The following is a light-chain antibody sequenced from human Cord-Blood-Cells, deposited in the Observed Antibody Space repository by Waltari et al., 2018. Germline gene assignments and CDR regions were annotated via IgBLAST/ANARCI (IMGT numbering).Light chain of an antibody. CDR2: AAS. CDR3: QQLNSY. J-gene: IGKJ5*01. CDR1: QGISSY. V-gene: IGKV1-9*01. Sequence: DIQLTQSPSFLSASVGDRVTITCRASQGISSYLAWYQPKPGKAPKLLIYAASTLQSGVPSRFSGSGSGTEFTLTISSLQPEDFATYYCQQLNSYFGQGKRLEIK.